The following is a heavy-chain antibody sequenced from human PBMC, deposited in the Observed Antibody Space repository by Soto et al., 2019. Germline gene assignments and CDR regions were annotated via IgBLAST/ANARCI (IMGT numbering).Heavy chain of an antibody. J-gene: IGHJ3*01. D-gene: IGHD4-17*01. CDR2: ISGSGGST. V-gene: IGHV3-23*01. CDR1: GFTFSTYA. Sequence: PGGSVRLSCAASGFTFSTYAMSWVRQAPGKGLEWVSAISGSGGSTYSADSVNGRFTISRDNSINMLYLQMNSLTTEDTAVYYCAHPRGYGVFDAYDFWGQGAMVTVS. CDR3: AHPRGYGVFDAYDF.